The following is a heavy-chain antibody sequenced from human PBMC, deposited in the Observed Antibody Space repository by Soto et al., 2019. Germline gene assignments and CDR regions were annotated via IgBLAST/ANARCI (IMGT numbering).Heavy chain of an antibody. CDR2: VAENVYI. Sequence: QVQLQESGPGLVTPSETLSLSCGVSNGSLSSNRWWSWVRQSPGKELEWIGEVAENVYIDCIPSLQSRFSISLGWSGNLFSVRLTSVTVADTALYYCVGNHYDVYDFDYWGQGALVTVSS. CDR1: NGSLSSNRW. CDR3: VGNHYDVYDFDY. D-gene: IGHD3-22*01. J-gene: IGHJ4*02. V-gene: IGHV4-4*02.